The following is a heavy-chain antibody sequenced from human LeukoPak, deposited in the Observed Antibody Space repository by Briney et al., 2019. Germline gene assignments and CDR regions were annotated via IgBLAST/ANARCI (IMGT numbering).Heavy chain of an antibody. J-gene: IGHJ5*02. Sequence: GGSLRLSRAASGFTFSSYAMSWVRQAPGKGLEWVSAISGSGGSTYYVDSVKGRFTISRDNSKNTLYLQMNSLRAEDTAVYYCAKDQTHPELRENWFDPWGQGTLVTVSS. CDR3: AKDQTHPELRENWFDP. D-gene: IGHD1-7*01. CDR1: GFTFSSYA. V-gene: IGHV3-23*01. CDR2: ISGSGGST.